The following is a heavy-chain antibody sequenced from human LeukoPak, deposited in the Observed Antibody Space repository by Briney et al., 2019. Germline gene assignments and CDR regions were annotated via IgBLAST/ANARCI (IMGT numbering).Heavy chain of an antibody. CDR3: ARDGVQQWLSYYFEY. CDR1: GFTFSSYA. Sequence: PGGSLRLSCAASGFTFSSYAMHWVRQAPGKGLEWVAVISFDGGNKYYADSVKGRFTSSRDNSKNTLYLQMNSLRPEDTAVHYCARDGVQQWLSYYFEYWGQGTLVTVSS. CDR2: ISFDGGNK. V-gene: IGHV3-30*04. D-gene: IGHD5-18*01. J-gene: IGHJ4*02.